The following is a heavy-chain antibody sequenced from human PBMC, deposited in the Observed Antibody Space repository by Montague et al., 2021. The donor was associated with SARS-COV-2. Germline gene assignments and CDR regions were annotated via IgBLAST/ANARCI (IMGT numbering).Heavy chain of an antibody. CDR3: ARVTTKRTRYGSGSYRGFDAFDI. V-gene: IGHV4-59*08. D-gene: IGHD3-10*01. CDR1: GGSINTYY. Sequence: SETLSLTCTVSGGSINTYYWGWIRQPPGKGLEWIGFSYYSGSTNYNSSLKRRVTISVDTSTNQFSLKLSSVTAADTAVYYCARVTTKRTRYGSGSYRGFDAFDIWGQGTMVTVSS. CDR2: SYYSGST. J-gene: IGHJ3*02.